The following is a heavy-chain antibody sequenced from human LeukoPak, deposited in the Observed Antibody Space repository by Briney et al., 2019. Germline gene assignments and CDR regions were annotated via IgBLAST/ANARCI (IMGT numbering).Heavy chain of an antibody. CDR1: GYTFTSYG. V-gene: IGHV1-18*01. CDR2: ISAYNGNT. D-gene: IGHD6-13*01. CDR3: ARDIRRIKLGVYYGMDV. Sequence: GASVTVSCRASGYTFTSYGISWVRQAPGQGLEWMGWISAYNGNTNYAQKLQGRVTMTTETATSTAYMELRSLRSDDTAVYYCARDIRRIKLGVYYGMDVWGQGTTVTVSS. J-gene: IGHJ6*02.